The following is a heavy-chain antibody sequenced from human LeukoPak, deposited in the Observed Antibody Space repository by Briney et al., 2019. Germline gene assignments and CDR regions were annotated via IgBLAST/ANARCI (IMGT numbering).Heavy chain of an antibody. J-gene: IGHJ4*02. CDR3: AREVYSSGWSSFDY. V-gene: IGHV3-48*04. D-gene: IGHD6-19*01. CDR1: GFTFSNYN. Sequence: GGSLRLSCAASGFTFSNYNMNWVRHAPGKGLEWVSFISGSGGTIYYADSAKGRFTISRDNAKNTLYLQMNSLRAEDTAVYYCAREVYSSGWSSFDYRGQGTLVTVSS. CDR2: ISGSGGTI.